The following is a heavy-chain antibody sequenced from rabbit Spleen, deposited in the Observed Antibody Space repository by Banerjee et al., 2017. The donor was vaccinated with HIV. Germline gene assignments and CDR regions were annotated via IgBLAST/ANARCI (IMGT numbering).Heavy chain of an antibody. Sequence: QSLEESGGDLVKPGASLTLTCTASGFSFSGSYYMCWVRQAPGKGLEWIACIYAGGSGTSYYASWAKGRFTISKTSSTTVTLQMTSLTAADTATYFCARLGHADYPYAYGLELWGQGTLVTVS. CDR3: ARLGHADYPYAYGLEL. CDR2: IYAGGSGTS. D-gene: IGHD6-1*01. CDR1: GFSFSGSYY. V-gene: IGHV1S40*01. J-gene: IGHJ4*01.